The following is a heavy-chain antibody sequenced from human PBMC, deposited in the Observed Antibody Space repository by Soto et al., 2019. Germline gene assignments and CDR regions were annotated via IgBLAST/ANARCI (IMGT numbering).Heavy chain of an antibody. J-gene: IGHJ4*02. CDR1: GFTFDDYA. Sequence: GGSLRLSCTVSGFTFDDYAIHWVRQTPGKGLEWVSGINWNSNSIGYADSVRGRFTISRDNAKKSLYLQMNSLRLEDTALYYCAKDPSFRGFTYDSSGYFDYWGQGT. D-gene: IGHD3-22*01. V-gene: IGHV3-9*01. CDR2: INWNSNSI. CDR3: AKDPSFRGFTYDSSGYFDY.